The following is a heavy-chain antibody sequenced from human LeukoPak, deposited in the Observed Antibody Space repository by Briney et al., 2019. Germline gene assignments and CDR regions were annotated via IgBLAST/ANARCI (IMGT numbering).Heavy chain of an antibody. D-gene: IGHD3-22*01. Sequence: PSETLSLTCTVSGGSITNDYWSWIRQPPGKGLEWIGYIYYSGSTYYNPSLKSRVTISVDTSKNQFSLKLSSVTAADTAVYYCATRSSSGYYYWFDPWGQGTLVTVSS. CDR1: GGSITNDY. CDR3: ATRSSSGYYYWFDP. V-gene: IGHV4-59*08. CDR2: IYYSGST. J-gene: IGHJ5*02.